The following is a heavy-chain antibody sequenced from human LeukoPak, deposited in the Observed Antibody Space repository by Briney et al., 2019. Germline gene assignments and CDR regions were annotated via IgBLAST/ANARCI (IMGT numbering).Heavy chain of an antibody. CDR2: LDPEDGET. V-gene: IGHV1-24*01. CDR3: ATADLVRSVAGPETRFDY. D-gene: IGHD6-19*01. J-gene: IGHJ4*02. CDR1: GYTLTELS. Sequence: ASVKVSCKVSGYTLTELSMHWVRQAPGKGLEWMGGLDPEDGETIYAQKFQGRVTMTEDTSTDTAYMELSSLRSEDTAVYYCATADLVRSVAGPETRFDYWGQGTLVTVSS.